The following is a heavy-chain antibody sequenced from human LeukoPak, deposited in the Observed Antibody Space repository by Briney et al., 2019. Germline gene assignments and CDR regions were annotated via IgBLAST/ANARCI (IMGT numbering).Heavy chain of an antibody. Sequence: SETLSLTCAVYGGSFSGYYWSWIRQPPGKGLEWIGEINHSGSTNYNPPLKSRVTISVDTSKNQFSLKLSSVTAADTAVYYCARAYDFWSGRRSNWFDPWGQGTLVTVSS. D-gene: IGHD3-3*01. CDR3: ARAYDFWSGRRSNWFDP. V-gene: IGHV4-34*01. CDR2: INHSGST. CDR1: GGSFSGYY. J-gene: IGHJ5*02.